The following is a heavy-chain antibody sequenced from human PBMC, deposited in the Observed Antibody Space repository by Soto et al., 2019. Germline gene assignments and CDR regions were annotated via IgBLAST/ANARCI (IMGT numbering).Heavy chain of an antibody. CDR2: INHSGST. Sequence: SETLSLTCAVYGGSFSGYYWSWIRQPPGKGLEWIGEINHSGSTNYNPSLKSRVTISVDTSKNQFSLKLSSVTAADTAVYYCARGGGSSSSAGRSYYYYYMDVWGKGTTVTVSS. CDR1: GGSFSGYY. D-gene: IGHD6-6*01. V-gene: IGHV4-34*01. J-gene: IGHJ6*03. CDR3: ARGGGSSSSAGRSYYYYYMDV.